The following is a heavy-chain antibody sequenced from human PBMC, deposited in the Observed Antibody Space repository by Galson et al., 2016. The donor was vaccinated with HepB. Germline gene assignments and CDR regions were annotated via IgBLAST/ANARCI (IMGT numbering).Heavy chain of an antibody. CDR3: ARAHYDNVWGSYRHPRYFDY. J-gene: IGHJ4*02. CDR1: GGSISSTNW. CDR2: IYHSGST. V-gene: IGHV4-4*02. Sequence: SETLSLTCTVSGGSISSTNWWSCVRQPPEKGLEWIGEIYHSGSTNYNPSLKSRVTISVDKSKNQFSLKLSSVTAADTAVYYCARAHYDNVWGSYRHPRYFDYWGQGTLVTVSS. D-gene: IGHD3-16*02.